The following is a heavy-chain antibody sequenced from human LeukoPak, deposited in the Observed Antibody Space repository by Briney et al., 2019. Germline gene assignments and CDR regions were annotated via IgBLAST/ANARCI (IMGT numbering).Heavy chain of an antibody. Sequence: GGSVRLSCAGSGFIFSSYRMNWVRQAPGKGLEWVSSITSSSTYIYYADSVKGRFTISRDNAKNSLYLQMNSLRAEDTAVYYCGHCSATSCYAGGYWGQGTLVTVSS. CDR1: GFIFSSYR. J-gene: IGHJ4*02. V-gene: IGHV3-21*06. CDR2: ITSSSTYI. D-gene: IGHD2-2*01. CDR3: GHCSATSCYAGGY.